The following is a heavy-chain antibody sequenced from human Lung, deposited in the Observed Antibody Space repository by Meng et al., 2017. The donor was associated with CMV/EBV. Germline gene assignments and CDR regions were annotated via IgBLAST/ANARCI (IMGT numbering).Heavy chain of an antibody. D-gene: IGHD2-2*02. CDR1: GGTFSSYA. Sequence: SVKVSCKASGGTFSSYAISWVRQAPGQGLEWMGGIIPILGIANYAQKFQGRVTITAVKSTSIAYMELSSLRSEDTAVYYCARGGTVVPAAIRGRGWVAPWGQGTLVTVSS. V-gene: IGHV1-69*10. J-gene: IGHJ4*03. CDR3: ARGGTVVPAAIRGRGWVAP. CDR2: IIPILGIA.